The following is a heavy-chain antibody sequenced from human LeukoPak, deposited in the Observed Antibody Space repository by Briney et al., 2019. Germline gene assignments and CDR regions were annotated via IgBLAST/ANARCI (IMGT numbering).Heavy chain of an antibody. Sequence: PGGSLRLSCAASGFTFDDYGMSWVRQAPGKGLEWVSGINWNGGSTGYADSVKGRFTISRDNAKNSLYLQMNSLRAEDTALYYCARVRRSSHIAEFDYWGQGTLVTVSS. V-gene: IGHV3-20*04. CDR2: INWNGGST. CDR1: GFTFDDYG. J-gene: IGHJ4*02. D-gene: IGHD2-21*01. CDR3: ARVRRSSHIAEFDY.